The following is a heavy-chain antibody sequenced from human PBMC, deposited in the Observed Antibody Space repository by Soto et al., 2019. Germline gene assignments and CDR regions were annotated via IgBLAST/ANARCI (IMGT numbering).Heavy chain of an antibody. V-gene: IGHV3-23*01. J-gene: IGHJ4*02. CDR2: ISGGGGST. Sequence: QTGGSLRLSCAASGFSFAGYALTWVRLAPGKGLEWVASISGGGGSTYYADSVKGRFSISRDNSNRMVYLQMGSLTAGDTAVYYCAKTETFNGYYNAFDYWGQGTRVTVSS. CDR3: AKTETFNGYYNAFDY. D-gene: IGHD3-9*01. CDR1: GFSFAGYA.